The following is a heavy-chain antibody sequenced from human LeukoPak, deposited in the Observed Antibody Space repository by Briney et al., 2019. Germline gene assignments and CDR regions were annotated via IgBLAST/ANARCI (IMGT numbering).Heavy chain of an antibody. CDR1: GFTFGPYW. V-gene: IGHV3-7*01. Sequence: GGSLRLSCAASGFTFGPYWMSWVRQAPGKGLEGVANIKQDGSEKYYVDSVKGRFTISRDNAKNSLYLQMNSLRAEDTAMYYCARGLRCSGGSCYLNFDYWGQGTLVTVSS. D-gene: IGHD2-15*01. J-gene: IGHJ4*02. CDR2: IKQDGSEK. CDR3: ARGLRCSGGSCYLNFDY.